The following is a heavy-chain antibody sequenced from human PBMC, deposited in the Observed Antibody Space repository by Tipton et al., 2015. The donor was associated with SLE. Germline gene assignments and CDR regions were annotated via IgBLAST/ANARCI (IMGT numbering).Heavy chain of an antibody. CDR1: GGSFSDYY. D-gene: IGHD3-22*01. CDR2: INQSGHT. V-gene: IGHV4-34*01. Sequence: TLSLTCVVSGGSFSDYYWSWIRQPPGEGPVWIGDINQSGHTNYNPSLKSRVTMSMDTSNNQLSLNLISVTAADTAVYYCARVGHYDSIGYYYDYWGQGTLVTVSS. J-gene: IGHJ4*02. CDR3: ARVGHYDSIGYYYDY.